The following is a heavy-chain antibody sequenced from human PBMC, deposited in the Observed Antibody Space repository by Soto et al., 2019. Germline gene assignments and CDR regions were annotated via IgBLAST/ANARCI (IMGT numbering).Heavy chain of an antibody. V-gene: IGHV1-69*13. CDR3: ARDHPSRNSVYSSGWYGNY. D-gene: IGHD6-19*01. CDR2: IIPIFGTA. J-gene: IGHJ4*02. Sequence: VKVSCKASGGTFSSYAISWVRQAPGQGLEWMGGIIPIFGTANYAQKFQGRVTITADESTSTAYMELSSLRSEDTAVYYCARDHPSRNSVYSSGWYGNYWGQGTLVTVSS. CDR1: GGTFSSYA.